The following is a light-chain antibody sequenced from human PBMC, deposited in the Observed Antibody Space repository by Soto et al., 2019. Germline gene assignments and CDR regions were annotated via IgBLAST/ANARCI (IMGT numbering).Light chain of an antibody. V-gene: IGKV1-5*03. CDR2: KTS. CDR3: KPYRPYSPST. J-gene: IGKJ2*01. Sequence: DFQITQSPSTLSASVGDRVTIPCRASQSVDSWLAWYQQKPGKAPKVLIYKTSTLESGVPSRFGGSGSGTEFTLNIPNVKPGDVATYHCKPYRPYSPSTFGQGTRVEIK. CDR1: QSVDSW.